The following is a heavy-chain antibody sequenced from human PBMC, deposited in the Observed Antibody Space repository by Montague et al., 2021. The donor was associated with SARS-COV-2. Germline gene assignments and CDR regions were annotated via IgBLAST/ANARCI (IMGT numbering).Heavy chain of an antibody. Sequence: SLRLSCAASGFTFSSYALTWVRQAPGKGLEWVSAISNSGGRTYYADSVKGRFTISRDNSKNTLYLQMNGLRGEDTAIYYCAKSGVVINPYYYGMDVWGQGTTVTVSS. CDR1: GFTFSSYA. V-gene: IGHV3-23*01. J-gene: IGHJ6*02. D-gene: IGHD3-22*01. CDR2: ISNSGGRT. CDR3: AKSGVVINPYYYGMDV.